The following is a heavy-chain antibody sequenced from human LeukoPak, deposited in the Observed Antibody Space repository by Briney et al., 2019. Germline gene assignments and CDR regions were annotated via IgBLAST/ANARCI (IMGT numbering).Heavy chain of an antibody. CDR3: ARDSGYGHDY. CDR1: GFTFSGYG. Sequence: PGGSLRLSCAASGFTFSGYGMHWVRQAPGKGLEGVAVIWYDGTNKYYADSVKGRFTISRDNSKNTLYLQMNSLRVEDTAVYYCARDSGYGHDYWGQGTLVTVSS. D-gene: IGHD5-18*01. V-gene: IGHV3-33*01. CDR2: IWYDGTNK. J-gene: IGHJ4*02.